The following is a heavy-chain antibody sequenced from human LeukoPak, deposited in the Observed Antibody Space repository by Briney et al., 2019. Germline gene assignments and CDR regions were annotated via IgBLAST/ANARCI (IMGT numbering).Heavy chain of an antibody. D-gene: IGHD6-19*01. CDR3: VKHGSGWSFDY. Sequence: PSETLSPTCTVSSASISSYYWGWIRQSPGKGLEWIGYIQNTGGTNYNPSLKSRVSISKDTSKNHFSLQVRSVTAADTAVYYCVKHGSGWSFDYWGQGTLVTVSS. V-gene: IGHV4-59*01. CDR2: IQNTGGT. CDR1: SASISSYY. J-gene: IGHJ4*02.